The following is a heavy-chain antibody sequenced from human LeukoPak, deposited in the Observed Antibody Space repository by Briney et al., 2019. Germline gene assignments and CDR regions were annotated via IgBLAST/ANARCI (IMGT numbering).Heavy chain of an antibody. CDR1: GFTFSDYY. D-gene: IGHD3-16*02. Sequence: PGGSLRLSCAASGFTFSDYYMSWIRQAPGKGLEWVSYISSSSSYTNYADSVKGRFTISRDNAKNTLYLQMNSLRAEDTAVYYCARGLMITFGGVIAHDYWGQGTLVTVSS. J-gene: IGHJ4*02. V-gene: IGHV3-11*05. CDR3: ARGLMITFGGVIAHDY. CDR2: ISSSSSYT.